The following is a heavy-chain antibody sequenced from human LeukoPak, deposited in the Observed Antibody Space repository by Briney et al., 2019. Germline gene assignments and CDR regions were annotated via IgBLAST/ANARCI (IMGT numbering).Heavy chain of an antibody. CDR3: ARVATTVTLFDY. J-gene: IGHJ4*02. Sequence: SETLSLTCTVSGGSISSYYRSWIRQPPGKGLEWIGYIYYSGSTNYNPSLKSRVTISVDTSKTQFSLKLSSVTAADTAVYYCARVATTVTLFDYWGQGTLVTVSA. CDR1: GGSISSYY. CDR2: IYYSGST. D-gene: IGHD4-17*01. V-gene: IGHV4-59*01.